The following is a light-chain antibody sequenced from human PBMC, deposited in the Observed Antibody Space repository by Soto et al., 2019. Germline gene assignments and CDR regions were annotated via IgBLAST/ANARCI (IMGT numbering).Light chain of an antibody. CDR1: SSNIGAGYL. Sequence: QSVLTQPPSVSGAPVQRVTISCSGSSSNIGAGYLVHWYQQVPGTAPKLLIYDNTNRPSGVPDRFSGSKSGTSASLAITGLQAEDEADYFCQSYDTSLSGSKVFGGGTKLTVL. V-gene: IGLV1-40*01. CDR2: DNT. J-gene: IGLJ2*01. CDR3: QSYDTSLSGSKV.